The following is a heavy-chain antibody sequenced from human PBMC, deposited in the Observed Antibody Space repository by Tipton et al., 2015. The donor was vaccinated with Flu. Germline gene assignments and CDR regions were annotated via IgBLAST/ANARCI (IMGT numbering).Heavy chain of an antibody. CDR3: AKAVVPAAVFDY. J-gene: IGHJ4*02. CDR2: ISGSGGST. Sequence: AASGFTFSSYAMSWVRQAPGKGLEWVSAISGSGGSTYYADSVKGRFTISRDNSKNTLYLQMNSLRAEDTAVYYCAKAVVPAAVFDYWGQGTLVTVSS. CDR1: GFTFSSYA. V-gene: IGHV3-23*01. D-gene: IGHD2-2*01.